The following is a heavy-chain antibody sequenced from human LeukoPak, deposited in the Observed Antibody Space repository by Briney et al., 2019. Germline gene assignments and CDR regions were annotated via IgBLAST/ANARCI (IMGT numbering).Heavy chain of an antibody. Sequence: PSETLSLTCTVSGCSISSSSYYWGWIPQPPGKGLELVGRIYYSGSTYYNPSLKSRVTISVDTSKNQFSLKLSSVTAADTAVYYCARRLVGTSVLNDAFDIWGQGTMVTVSS. CDR3: ARRLVGTSVLNDAFDI. CDR1: GCSISSSSYY. D-gene: IGHD2-15*01. V-gene: IGHV4-39*01. CDR2: IYYSGST. J-gene: IGHJ3*02.